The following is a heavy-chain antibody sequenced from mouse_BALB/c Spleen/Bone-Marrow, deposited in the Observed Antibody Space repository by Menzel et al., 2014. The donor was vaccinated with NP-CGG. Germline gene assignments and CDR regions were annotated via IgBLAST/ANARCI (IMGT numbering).Heavy chain of an antibody. CDR1: GYSITSDYV. J-gene: IGHJ4*01. Sequence: VQLQQSGPGLVKPSQSLSLTCSVAGYSITSDYVWNWIRQFPGNKLEWMGYISYSGLTSYNPSLKSRFSITRDTSKNQFFLQLNSVTTEDTAKYYCARWGGNYVGYYAMDYWGQGTSVTVSS. CDR2: ISYSGLT. V-gene: IGHV3-2*02. D-gene: IGHD2-1*01. CDR3: ARWGGNYVGYYAMDY.